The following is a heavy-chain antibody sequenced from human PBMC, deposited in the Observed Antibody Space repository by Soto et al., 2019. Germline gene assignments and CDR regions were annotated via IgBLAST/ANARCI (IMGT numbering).Heavy chain of an antibody. CDR1: GGTFSSYA. V-gene: IGHV1-69*12. D-gene: IGHD3-16*01. CDR3: ARGQTGGGWGYYFDY. Sequence: QVQLVQSGAEVKKPGSSVKVSCKASGGTFSSYAIDWVRQAPGQGLEWMGGIIPIFGTADYAQKFQGRVRITADESTSTAYMELTSLSSQAPAVYYCARGQTGGGWGYYFDYWGQGTLVTVSS. CDR2: IIPIFGTA. J-gene: IGHJ4*02.